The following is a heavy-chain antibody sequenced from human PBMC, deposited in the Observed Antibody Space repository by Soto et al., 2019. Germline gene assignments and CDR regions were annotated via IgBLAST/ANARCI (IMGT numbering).Heavy chain of an antibody. CDR1: GGSISSSSYY. D-gene: IGHD2-15*01. CDR3: ARVFVYCGGVSCSPGTLQGWYHYYQGMGV. CDR2: ISSSGST. V-gene: IGHV4-39*07. Sequence: PSETLSLTCTVSGGSISSSSYYWGWIRQPPGKGLEWIGSISSSGSTYYKPSLKSRVTISLDTSKKQFSLNLSSVTAADSAVYYCARVFVYCGGVSCSPGTLQGWYHYYQGMGVWGQGTTVTVSS. J-gene: IGHJ6*02.